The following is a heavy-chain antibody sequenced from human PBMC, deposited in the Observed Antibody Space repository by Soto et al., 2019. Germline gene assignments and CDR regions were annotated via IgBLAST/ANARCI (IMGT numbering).Heavy chain of an antibody. V-gene: IGHV4-39*01. Sequence: AETLTLTCTVSGGTITTSSDYWAWIRQPPGKGLEGVGSIIYSGRTYYNSSRKNPVTMSIDKSKDYLYMKLNCVNDAATAVFDCATSPCNVGFDHWGQGTLVTVSS. D-gene: IGHD1-26*01. CDR2: IIYSGRT. CDR3: ATSPCNVGFDH. CDR1: GGTITTSSDY. J-gene: IGHJ4*02.